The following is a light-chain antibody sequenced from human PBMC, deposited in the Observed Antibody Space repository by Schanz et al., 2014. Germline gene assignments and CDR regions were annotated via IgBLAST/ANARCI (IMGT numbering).Light chain of an antibody. Sequence: QSALTQPPSASGSPGQSVAISCTGTSSDVGGYNYVSWYQHHPGKAPKLMIYDVVNRPSGVSNRFSGSKSGNTATLTISGLLADDDADYYCSSYSASRTVAFGSGTKLTVL. CDR3: SSYSASRTVA. V-gene: IGLV2-14*03. J-gene: IGLJ2*01. CDR2: DVV. CDR1: SSDVGGYNY.